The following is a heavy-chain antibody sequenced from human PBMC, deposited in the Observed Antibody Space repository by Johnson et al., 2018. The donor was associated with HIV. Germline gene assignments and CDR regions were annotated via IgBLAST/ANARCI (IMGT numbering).Heavy chain of an antibody. CDR3: AKAYCPGCDAFDI. D-gene: IGHD2-21*01. Sequence: QVQLVESGGGVVRPGGSLRLSCAASGFTFSRHAMHWVRQAPGKGLEWVALISYDGSSKYYADSLKGRFTISRDNSKNTLYLQMNSLRAEDTGVYYCAKAYCPGCDAFDIWDQGTMVTVSS. CDR1: GFTFSRHA. CDR2: ISYDGSSK. J-gene: IGHJ3*02. V-gene: IGHV3-30*04.